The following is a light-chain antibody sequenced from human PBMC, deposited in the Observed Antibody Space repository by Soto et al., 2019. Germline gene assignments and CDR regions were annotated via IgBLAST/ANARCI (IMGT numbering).Light chain of an antibody. CDR1: QSVNSD. CDR3: QQYNNWLIT. Sequence: EIVMTQSPATLSVSPGERATLSCRASQSVNSDLAWYQQKPGQAPRLLIFGASTRATGIPDRFSGSGSGTEFTLTISSLQSEDFALYYCQQYNNWLITFGQGTRLEIK. V-gene: IGKV3-15*01. CDR2: GAS. J-gene: IGKJ5*01.